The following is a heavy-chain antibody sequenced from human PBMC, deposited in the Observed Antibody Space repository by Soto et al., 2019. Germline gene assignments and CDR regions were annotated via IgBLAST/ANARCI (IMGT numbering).Heavy chain of an antibody. CDR3: ARGGGVGVAGSADFDM. J-gene: IGHJ3*02. D-gene: IGHD3-3*01. Sequence: QLHLVQSGAVVKEPGASVTVSCSASGYPVTAYYMHWVRQAPGRGLEWMGGINAATGAAQYTQTFQGRVTMTRDTSTSTVFMELSGLTSEDTAVFYRARGGGVGVAGSADFDMWGQGTLVTVSS. CDR2: INAATGAA. V-gene: IGHV1-2*02. CDR1: GYPVTAYY.